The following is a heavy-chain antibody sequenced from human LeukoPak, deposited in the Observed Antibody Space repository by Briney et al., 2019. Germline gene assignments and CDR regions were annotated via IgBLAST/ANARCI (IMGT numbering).Heavy chain of an antibody. CDR3: ARDQNWNDPGNYYYGMDV. J-gene: IGHJ6*02. CDR2: ISGSGGST. CDR1: GFTFSSYA. Sequence: PGGSLRLSCAASGFTFSSYAMSWVRQAPGKGLEWVSAISGSGGSTYYADSVKGRFTISRDNSKNTLYLQMNSLRAEDTAVYYCARDQNWNDPGNYYYGMDVWGQGTTVTVSS. V-gene: IGHV3-23*01. D-gene: IGHD1-1*01.